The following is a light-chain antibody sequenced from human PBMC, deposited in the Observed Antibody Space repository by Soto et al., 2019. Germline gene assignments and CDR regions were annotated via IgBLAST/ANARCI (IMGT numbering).Light chain of an antibody. CDR3: QQSYSFPRT. J-gene: IGKJ1*01. CDR2: AAS. CDR1: QSISEY. V-gene: IGKV1-39*01. Sequence: DIQMTQSPSSLSASVGDTDTFTCRASQSISEYLNWYQQKPGKAPRLLIYAASNLDNGVPSRFGGSGSGTTFTLTIRSLQPEDFATYYCQQSYSFPRTFGQGTKVEV.